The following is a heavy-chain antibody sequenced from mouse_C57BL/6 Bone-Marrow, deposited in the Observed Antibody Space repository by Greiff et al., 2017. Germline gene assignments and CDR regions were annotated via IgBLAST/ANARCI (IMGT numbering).Heavy chain of an antibody. CDR2: IYPRSGNT. Sequence: QVQLQQSGAELARPGASVTLSCKASGYTFTSYGISWVKQRTGQGLEWIGEIYPRSGNTYYNEKFKGKATLTADKSSSTAYMELRSLTSEDSAVYFCAGKLTPYWGQGTLVTVSA. V-gene: IGHV1-81*01. CDR3: AGKLTPY. J-gene: IGHJ3*01. CDR1: GYTFTSYG.